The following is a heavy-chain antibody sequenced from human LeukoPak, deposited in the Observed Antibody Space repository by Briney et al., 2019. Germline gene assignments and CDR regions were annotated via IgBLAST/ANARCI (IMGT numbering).Heavy chain of an antibody. CDR1: GFTFGSYS. D-gene: IGHD3-10*01. V-gene: IGHV3-48*02. J-gene: IGHJ4*02. CDR3: ARVNGYYYGSGSYGIDY. Sequence: PGGSLRLSCAASGFTFGSYSMNWVRQAPGKGLEWVSYISSGSGTIYYADSVKGRFTISRDNAKNSLYLQMNSLRDEDTAVYYCARVNGYYYGSGSYGIDYWGQGTLVTVSS. CDR2: ISSGSGTI.